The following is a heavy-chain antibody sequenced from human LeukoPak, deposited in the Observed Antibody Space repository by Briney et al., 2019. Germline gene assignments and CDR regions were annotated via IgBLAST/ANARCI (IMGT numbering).Heavy chain of an antibody. CDR1: GLTVTSNY. J-gene: IGHJ4*02. CDR2: IYSGGST. CDR3: ARRRGSIDY. D-gene: IGHD3-16*01. V-gene: IGHV3-53*01. Sequence: PGGSRRLSCAASGLTVTSNYMSWVRQAPGRGLEWVSVIYSGGSTYYADSVKGRFTISRDNSKNTLYLQMNSLRAEDTAVYYCARRRGSIDYWGQGTLVTVSS.